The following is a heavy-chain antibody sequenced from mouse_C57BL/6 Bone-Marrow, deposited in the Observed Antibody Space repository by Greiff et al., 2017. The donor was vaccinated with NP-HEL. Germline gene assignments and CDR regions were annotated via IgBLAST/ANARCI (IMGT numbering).Heavy chain of an antibody. D-gene: IGHD1-1*01. CDR3: ARLTTVVNLYYMDY. Sequence: QVQLQQSGAELVRPGASVKLSCKASGYTFTDYYINWVKQRPGQGLEWIARIYPGSGNTYYNEKFKGKATLTAEKSSSTAYMQLSSLTSEDSAVYFCARLTTVVNLYYMDYWGQGTSVTVSS. V-gene: IGHV1-76*01. J-gene: IGHJ4*01. CDR1: GYTFTDYY. CDR2: IYPGSGNT.